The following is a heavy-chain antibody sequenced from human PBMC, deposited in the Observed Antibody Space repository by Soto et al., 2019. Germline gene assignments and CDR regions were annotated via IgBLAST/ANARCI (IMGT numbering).Heavy chain of an antibody. CDR2: IYSGGST. Sequence: EVQLVASGGGLVQPGVSLTLSCAASGFTVSSYYMSWVRQAPGTGLGWVSVIYSGGSTYSADSVKGRFTLSRDNSRNTLYLQLNSLGADDTAVYYCASVRDYWCQGTLVTASS. J-gene: IGHJ4*02. CDR1: GFTVSSYY. V-gene: IGHV3-66*01. CDR3: ASVRDY.